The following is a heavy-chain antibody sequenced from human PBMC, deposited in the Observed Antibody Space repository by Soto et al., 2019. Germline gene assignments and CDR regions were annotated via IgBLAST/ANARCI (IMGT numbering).Heavy chain of an antibody. Sequence: ASVKGSCKTSGYTFTSYGISWVRQAPGPGLEWMGWISAYNGNTNYAQKLQGRVTMTTDTSTSTAYTELRSLRSDETAVYYSPRSPSIKIFGGVMISSRYEYYGMDV. V-gene: IGHV1-18*01. J-gene: IGHJ6*01. D-gene: IGHD3-3*01. CDR1: GYTFTSYG. CDR3: PRSPSIKIFGGVMISSRYEYYGMDV. CDR2: ISAYNGNT.